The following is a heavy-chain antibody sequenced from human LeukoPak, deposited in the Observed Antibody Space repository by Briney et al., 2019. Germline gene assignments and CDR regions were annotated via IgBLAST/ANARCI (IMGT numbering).Heavy chain of an antibody. Sequence: GASVKVSCKASGYTFTGYYMHWVRQAPGQGLEWMGWINPYSGATNYAQKFQGRVTMTRDTSISTAYMDLSSLKSDDTAVYYCARAHIGNDLFIDYWGQGTLVIVSS. CDR2: INPYSGAT. J-gene: IGHJ4*02. V-gene: IGHV1-2*02. CDR3: ARAHIGNDLFIDY. D-gene: IGHD2-21*01. CDR1: GYTFTGYY.